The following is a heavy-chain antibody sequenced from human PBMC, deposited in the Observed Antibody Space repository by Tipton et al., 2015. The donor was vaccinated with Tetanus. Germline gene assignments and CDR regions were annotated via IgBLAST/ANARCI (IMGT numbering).Heavy chain of an antibody. CDR3: ARAGDLELPGSDRWFDP. V-gene: IGHV4-59*01. CDR2: IYYSGST. D-gene: IGHD2-21*02. Sequence: TLSLTCTVSGGSISSYYWSWIRQPPGKGLEWIGYIYYSGSTNYNPSLKSRVTISVDTSKNQFSLKLSSVTAADPAVYYCARAGDLELPGSDRWFDPWGQGTLVTVSS. CDR1: GGSISSYY. J-gene: IGHJ5*02.